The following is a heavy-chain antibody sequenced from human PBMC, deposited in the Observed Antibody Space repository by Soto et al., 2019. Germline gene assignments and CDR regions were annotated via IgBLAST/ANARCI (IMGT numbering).Heavy chain of an antibody. D-gene: IGHD4-17*01. CDR1: GFTFSSYG. CDR3: ARDVAGDYRGGFDY. J-gene: IGHJ4*02. V-gene: IGHV3-33*01. CDR2: IWYDGSNK. Sequence: QVQLVESGGGVVQPGRSLRLSCAASGFTFSSYGMHWVRQAPCKGLEWVAVIWYDGSNKYYADSVKGRFTISRDNSKNTLYLQMNSLRAEDTAVYYCARDVAGDYRGGFDYWGQGTLVTVSS.